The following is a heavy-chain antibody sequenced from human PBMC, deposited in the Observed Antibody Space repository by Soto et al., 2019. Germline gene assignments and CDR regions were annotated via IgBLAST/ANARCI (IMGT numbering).Heavy chain of an antibody. CDR2: ISSSGSTI. D-gene: IGHD3-22*01. J-gene: IGHJ3*02. V-gene: IGHV3-48*03. CDR1: GFTFSSYE. Sequence: EVQLVESGGGLVQPGGSLRLSCAASGFTFSSYEMNWVRQAPGKGLEWVSYISSSGSTIYYADSVKGRFTISRDNAKNSLYLQMNSLRAENTAVYYCARVYYVSSGYSDAFDIRGQGTMVTVSS. CDR3: ARVYYVSSGYSDAFDI.